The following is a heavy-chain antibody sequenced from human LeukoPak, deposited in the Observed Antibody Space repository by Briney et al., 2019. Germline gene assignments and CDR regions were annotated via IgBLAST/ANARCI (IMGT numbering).Heavy chain of an antibody. V-gene: IGHV4-59*01. CDR2: IYYSGST. J-gene: IGHJ4*02. CDR1: GGSISSYY. Sequence: SETLSLTCTVSGGSISSYYWSWIRQPPGKGLEWIGYIYYSGSTNYNPSLKSRVTIPVDTSKNQFSLKLSSVTAADTAVYYCARDNGYYDSSGYLDYWGQGTLVTVSS. D-gene: IGHD3-22*01. CDR3: ARDNGYYDSSGYLDY.